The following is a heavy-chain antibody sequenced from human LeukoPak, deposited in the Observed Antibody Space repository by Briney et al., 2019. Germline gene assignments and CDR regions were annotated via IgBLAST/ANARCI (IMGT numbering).Heavy chain of an antibody. CDR2: IYYSGST. CDR3: ARTHSSRYNWFDP. Sequence: SQTLSLTCTVSGGSISSSSYYWGWIRQPPGKGLEWIGSIYYSGSTYYNPSLKSRVTISVDTSKNQFSLKLSSVTAADTAVYYCARTHSSRYNWFDPWGQGTLVTVSS. V-gene: IGHV4-39*07. D-gene: IGHD6-13*01. J-gene: IGHJ5*02. CDR1: GGSISSSSYY.